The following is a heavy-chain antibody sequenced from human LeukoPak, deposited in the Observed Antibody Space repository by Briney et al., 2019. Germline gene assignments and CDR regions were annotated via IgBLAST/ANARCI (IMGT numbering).Heavy chain of an antibody. CDR3: ARIPGSSTSPTIKYYYYGMDV. Sequence: SETLSLTCTVSGGSISSYYWSWIRQPPGKGLEWIGYIYYSGSTNYNPSLKSRVTISVDTSKNQFSLKLSSVTAADTAVYYCARIPGSSTSPTIKYYYYGMDVWGQGTTVTVSS. J-gene: IGHJ6*02. CDR2: IYYSGST. V-gene: IGHV4-59*12. CDR1: GGSISSYY. D-gene: IGHD2-2*01.